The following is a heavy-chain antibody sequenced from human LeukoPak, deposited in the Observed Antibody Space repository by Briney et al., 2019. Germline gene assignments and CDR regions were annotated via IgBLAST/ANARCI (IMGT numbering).Heavy chain of an antibody. J-gene: IGHJ5*02. V-gene: IGHV4-39*01. Sequence: PSETLSLTCTVSGGSISSSNYYWGWIRQPPGKGLEWIGSIYYSGSTYYNPSLKSRVTISVDTSKNRFSLKLSSVAAADTAVYYCARTSTSLRYNWNEFDPWGQGTLVTVSS. CDR1: GGSISSSNYY. D-gene: IGHD1-1*01. CDR3: ARTSTSLRYNWNEFDP. CDR2: IYYSGST.